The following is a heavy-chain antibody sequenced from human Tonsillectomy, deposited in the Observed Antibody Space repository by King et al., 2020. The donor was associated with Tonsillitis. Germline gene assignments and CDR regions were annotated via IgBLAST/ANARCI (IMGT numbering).Heavy chain of an antibody. D-gene: IGHD3-22*01. CDR3: ARGQYYYDSSGYHDAFDI. J-gene: IGHJ3*02. CDR2: INPSGGST. V-gene: IGHV1-46*01. CDR1: GYTFTSYY. Sequence: QLVQSGAEVKKPGASVKVSCKASGYTFTSYYVHWVRQAPGQGLEWMGIINPSGGSTSYAQKFQGRVTITRDTSTSTVYMELSSLRSEDTAVYYCARGQYYYDSSGYHDAFDIWGQGTMVTVSS.